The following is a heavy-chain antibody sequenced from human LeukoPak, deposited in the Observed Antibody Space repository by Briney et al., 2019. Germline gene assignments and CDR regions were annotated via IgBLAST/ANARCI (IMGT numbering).Heavy chain of an antibody. Sequence: SETLSLTCAVYGGSFSGYYWSWIRQPPGKGLEWIGEINHSGSTNYNPSLKSRVTISVDTSKNQFSLKLSSVTAADTAVYYCATYSSSSGCFDPWGQGTLVTVSS. CDR3: ATYSSSSGCFDP. D-gene: IGHD6-6*01. V-gene: IGHV4-34*01. J-gene: IGHJ5*02. CDR2: INHSGST. CDR1: GGSFSGYY.